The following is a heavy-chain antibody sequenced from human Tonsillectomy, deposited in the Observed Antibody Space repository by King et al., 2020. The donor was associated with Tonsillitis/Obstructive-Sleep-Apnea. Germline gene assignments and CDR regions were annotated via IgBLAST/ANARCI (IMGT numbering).Heavy chain of an antibody. V-gene: IGHV3-23*04. CDR1: GFNFKTYA. CDR3: AKGSVGHCSGTRGYYFDH. J-gene: IGHJ4*02. Sequence: VQLVESGGALVQPGGSLRLSCVASGFNFKTYAMSWVRRAPGKGPEWVAAISGSDDGTYHADSVRGRFTISRDNSKNTLYLQMNSLRAEDTAVYYCAKGSVGHCSGTRGYYFDHWGQGTLVPVSS. D-gene: IGHD2-2*01. CDR2: ISGSDDGT.